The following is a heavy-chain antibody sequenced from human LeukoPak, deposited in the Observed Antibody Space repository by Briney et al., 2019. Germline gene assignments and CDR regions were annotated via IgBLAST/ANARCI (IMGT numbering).Heavy chain of an antibody. V-gene: IGHV4-34*12. CDR3: ARVPSQLVRGFYYYYYMDV. D-gene: IGHD6-13*01. J-gene: IGHJ6*03. Sequence: SETLSLTCAVYGGSFGGYSWSWIRQPPGKGLEWMGEIIHSGSTNYNPSLKSLVTISVDTSKNQFSLKLSSVTAADTAVYYCARVPSQLVRGFYYYYYMDVWGKGTTVTVSS. CDR2: IIHSGST. CDR1: GGSFGGYS.